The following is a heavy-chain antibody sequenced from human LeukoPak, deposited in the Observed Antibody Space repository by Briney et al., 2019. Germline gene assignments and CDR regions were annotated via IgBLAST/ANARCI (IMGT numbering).Heavy chain of an antibody. CDR3: ARGHYGFDP. D-gene: IGHD3-16*01. CDR2: MYYSGGDT. J-gene: IGHJ5*02. V-gene: IGHV4-59*08. CDR1: GGSISSYY. Sequence: SETLSLTCTVFGGSISSYYWSWLRQPPGKGLEWIAYMYYSGGDTDYNPSLNSRVAISVDTSTNQVSLKLRSVTAADTAVYYCARGHYGFDPWGQGILVTVSS.